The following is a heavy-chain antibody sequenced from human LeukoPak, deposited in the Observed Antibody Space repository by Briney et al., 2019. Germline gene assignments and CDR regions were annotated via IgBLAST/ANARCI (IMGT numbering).Heavy chain of an antibody. J-gene: IGHJ5*02. CDR1: GYTFTSYD. CDR2: MNPNSGNT. V-gene: IGHV1-8*01. D-gene: IGHD2-2*01. Sequence: ASVKVSCKASGYTFTSYDINWVRQATGQGLEWMGWMNPNSGNTGYAQKFQGRVTMTRDTSISTAYMELSGLRSDDTAVYYCARGRIVVVPAAIDWFDPWGQGTLVTVSS. CDR3: ARGRIVVVPAAIDWFDP.